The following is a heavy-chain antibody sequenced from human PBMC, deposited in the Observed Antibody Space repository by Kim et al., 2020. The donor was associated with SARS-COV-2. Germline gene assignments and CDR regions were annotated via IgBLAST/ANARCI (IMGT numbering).Heavy chain of an antibody. V-gene: IGHV3-49*03. CDR2: IRSKAYGGTT. CDR1: GFTFGDYA. CDR3: TRPCQSGFGELSAAFDY. D-gene: IGHD3-16*02. Sequence: GGSLRLSCTASGFTFGDYAMSWFRQAPGKGLEWVGFIRSKAYGGTTEYAASVKGRSTISRDDSKSIAYLQMNSLKTEDTAVYYCTRPCQSGFGELSAAFDYWGQGTLVTVSS. J-gene: IGHJ4*02.